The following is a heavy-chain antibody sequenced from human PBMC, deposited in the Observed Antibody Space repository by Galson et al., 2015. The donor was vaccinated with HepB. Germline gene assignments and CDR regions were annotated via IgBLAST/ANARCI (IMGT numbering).Heavy chain of an antibody. CDR2: INPNSGGT. V-gene: IGHV1-2*02. Sequence: SVKVSCKASGYTFTGYYMHWVRQAPGQGLEWMGWINPNSGGTNYAQKFQGRVTMTRDTSISTAYMELSRLRSDDTAVYYCARTDQLPGGPFDAFDIWGQGTMVTVSS. CDR3: ARTDQLPGGPFDAFDI. J-gene: IGHJ3*02. CDR1: GYTFTGYY. D-gene: IGHD2-2*01.